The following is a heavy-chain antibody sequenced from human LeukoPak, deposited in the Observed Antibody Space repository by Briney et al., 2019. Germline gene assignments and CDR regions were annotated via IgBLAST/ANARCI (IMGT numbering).Heavy chain of an antibody. CDR3: ARDPRAPSFIVGATSYYYYYMDV. CDR1: GYTFTSYD. Sequence: GASVKVSCKASGYTFTSYDINWVRQATGQGLEWMGWINPNSGGTNYAQKFQGRVTMTRDTSISTAYMELSRLRSDDTAVYYCARDPRAPSFIVGATSYYYYYMDVWGKGTTVTVSS. V-gene: IGHV1-2*02. J-gene: IGHJ6*03. CDR2: INPNSGGT. D-gene: IGHD1-26*01.